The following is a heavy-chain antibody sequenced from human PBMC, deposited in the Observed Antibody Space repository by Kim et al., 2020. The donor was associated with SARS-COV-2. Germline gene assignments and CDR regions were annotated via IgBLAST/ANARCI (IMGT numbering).Heavy chain of an antibody. CDR2: IYYSGST. Sequence: SETLSLTCTVSGGSISSYYWSWIRQPPGKGLEWIGYIYYSGSTNYNPSFKSRVTISVDTSKNQFSLKLSSVTAADTAVYYCARASRAGGSSSWEDYYYGMDVWGQGTTVTVSS. CDR1: GGSISSYY. V-gene: IGHV4-59*13. CDR3: ARASRAGGSSSWEDYYYGMDV. J-gene: IGHJ6*02. D-gene: IGHD6-13*01.